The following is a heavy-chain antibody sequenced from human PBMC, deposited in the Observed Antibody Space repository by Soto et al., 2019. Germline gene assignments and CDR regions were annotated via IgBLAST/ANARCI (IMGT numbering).Heavy chain of an antibody. V-gene: IGHV3-23*01. CDR2: VSGSGGST. CDR1: WFTFSSYG. Sequence: GGSLSLSCDAAWFTFSSYGMSWVRQAPGKGLEWVSAVSGSGGSTYYADSVKGRFTISRDNSKNTLSLQMNSLRAEDAAVYYCAREERGYIYYWGQGTLVTVSS. CDR3: AREERGYIYY. J-gene: IGHJ4*02. D-gene: IGHD5-18*01.